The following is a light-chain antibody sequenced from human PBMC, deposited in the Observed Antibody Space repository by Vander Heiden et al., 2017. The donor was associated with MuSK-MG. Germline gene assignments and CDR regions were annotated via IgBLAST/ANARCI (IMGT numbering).Light chain of an antibody. CDR1: RRFSSW. CDR2: KAS. CDR3: QRNNSYWT. Sequence: DIHMTPSPPTLSASEGDRVTITCRGSRRFSSWLAWYRQKPGKAPKLRFYKASSLKSGVPSRFGGGGSGTEFLLTISSLQPDDFATYYCQRNNSYWTFGQGTKVEIK. V-gene: IGKV1-5*03. J-gene: IGKJ1*01.